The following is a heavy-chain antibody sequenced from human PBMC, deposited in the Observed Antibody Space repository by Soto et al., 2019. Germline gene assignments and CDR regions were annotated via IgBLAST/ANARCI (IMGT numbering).Heavy chain of an antibody. Sequence: XVSLRLSCAASGFTFANAWMSWVRQAPGKGLEWVGRVRSKADGGTTDYAAPVKGRFTISRDDSENTLYLQMNSLKIDDTAVYYCRRDWDYPVLWGQGTLVTSPQ. J-gene: IGHJ4*02. D-gene: IGHD1-7*01. CDR3: RRDWDYPVL. CDR2: VRSKADGGTT. V-gene: IGHV3-15*01. CDR1: GFTFANAW.